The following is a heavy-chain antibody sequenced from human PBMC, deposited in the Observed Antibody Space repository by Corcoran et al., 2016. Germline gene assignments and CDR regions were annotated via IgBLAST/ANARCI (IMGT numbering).Heavy chain of an antibody. J-gene: IGHJ3*02. Sequence: QVQLQESGPGLVKPSETLSLTCTVSGYSISRGYYWGWIRQPPGKGLEWIGSIYHSGSTYYNPSLKSRVTISVDTSKNQFSLKLSSVTAADTAVYYCARGHRGSAFYDIWGQGTMVTVSS. CDR3: ARGHRGSAFYDI. D-gene: IGHD3-3*01. CDR1: GYSISRGYY. V-gene: IGHV4-38-2*02. CDR2: IYHSGST.